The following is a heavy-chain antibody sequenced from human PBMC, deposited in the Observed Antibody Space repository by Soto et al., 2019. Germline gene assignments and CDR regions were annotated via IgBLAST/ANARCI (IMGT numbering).Heavy chain of an antibody. Sequence: HGESLKICCXGSGYSFTSYWISWVRQMPGKGLEWMGRIDPSDSYTNYSPSFQGHVTISADKSISTAYLQWSSLKASDTAMYYCARSWNTSVYYYYGMDVWGQGTTVTVSS. CDR1: GYSFTSYW. J-gene: IGHJ6*02. CDR3: ARSWNTSVYYYYGMDV. V-gene: IGHV5-10-1*01. CDR2: IDPSDSYT. D-gene: IGHD1-1*01.